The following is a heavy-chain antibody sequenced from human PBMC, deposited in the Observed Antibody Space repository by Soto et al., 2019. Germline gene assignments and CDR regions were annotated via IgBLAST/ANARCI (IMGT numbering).Heavy chain of an antibody. CDR1: GFTFSSYG. D-gene: IGHD4-17*01. V-gene: IGHV3-30*18. J-gene: IGHJ4*02. Sequence: GGSLRLSCAASGFTFSSYGMHWVRQAPGKGLERVAVISYDGSNKYYADSVKGRFTISRDNSKNTLYLQMNSLRAEDTAVYYCAKDGLNNDYGDYFDYWGQGTLVTVS. CDR3: AKDGLNNDYGDYFDY. CDR2: ISYDGSNK.